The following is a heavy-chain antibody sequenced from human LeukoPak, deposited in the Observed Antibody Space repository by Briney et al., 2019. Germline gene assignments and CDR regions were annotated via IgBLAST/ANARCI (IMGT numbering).Heavy chain of an antibody. J-gene: IGHJ3*02. V-gene: IGHV4-59*08. D-gene: IGHD3/OR15-3a*01. CDR2: IYYSGST. Sequence: SETLSLTCTVSGGSISSYYWSWIRRPPGKGLEWIGYIYYSGSTNYNPSLKSRVTISVDTSKNQFSLKLSSVTAADTAVYYCARHQGLSTFDIWGQGTMVTVSS. CDR1: GGSISSYY. CDR3: ARHQGLSTFDI.